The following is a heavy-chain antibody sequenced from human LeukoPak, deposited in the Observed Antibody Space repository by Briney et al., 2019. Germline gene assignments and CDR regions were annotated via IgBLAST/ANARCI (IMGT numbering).Heavy chain of an antibody. CDR3: ARSDDILTGYYSFDY. D-gene: IGHD3-9*01. J-gene: IGHJ4*02. Sequence: PSETLSLTCAVSGGSISSSNWWSWVRQPPGKGLELIGEIYHSGSTNYNPSLKSRVTISVDKSKNQFSLKLSSVTAADTAVYYCARSDDILTGYYSFDYWGQGTLVTVSS. CDR2: IYHSGST. CDR1: GGSISSSNW. V-gene: IGHV4-4*02.